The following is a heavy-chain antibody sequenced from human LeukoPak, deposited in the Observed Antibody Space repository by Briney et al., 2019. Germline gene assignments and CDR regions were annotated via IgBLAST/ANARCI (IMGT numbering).Heavy chain of an antibody. D-gene: IGHD4-23*01. J-gene: IGHJ4*02. CDR2: ISCSSSSYI. CDR3: ARDYGGSSPFDY. CDR1: GFTFSSYS. Sequence: GGSLRLSCAASGFTFSSYSMNWVRQAPGKGLEWVSSISCSSSSYIYYADSVKGRFTISRDNAKNSLYLQMNSLRAEDTAVYYCARDYGGSSPFDYWGQGTLVTVSS. V-gene: IGHV3-21*01.